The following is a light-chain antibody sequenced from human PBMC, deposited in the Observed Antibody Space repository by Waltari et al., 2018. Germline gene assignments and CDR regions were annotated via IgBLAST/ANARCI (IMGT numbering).Light chain of an antibody. CDR3: GSYTSSSPYV. CDR2: EVS. J-gene: IGLJ1*01. CDR1: SSDVGGYNY. Sequence: QSALTQPASVSGSPGQSITISCPGTSSDVGGYNYVSWYQQHPGKAPKLMIYEVSDRPAGISNRFSGSKSGNTASLTISGLQAEDEADYYCGSYTSSSPYVFGTGTKVTVL. V-gene: IGLV2-14*03.